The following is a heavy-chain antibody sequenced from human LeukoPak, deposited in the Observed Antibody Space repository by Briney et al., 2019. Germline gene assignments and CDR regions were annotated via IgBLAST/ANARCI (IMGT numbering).Heavy chain of an antibody. V-gene: IGHV3-30*04. CDR3: ARGSMGYFDY. CDR1: GFTFSSYA. D-gene: IGHD6-6*01. Sequence: GGSLRLSCAASGFTFSSYAMHWVRQAPGKGLEWVAVISYDGSNKYYADSVKGRFTISRDNSKNTLYLQMNSLRAEDTAVYHCARGSMGYFDYWGQGTLVTVSS. J-gene: IGHJ4*02. CDR2: ISYDGSNK.